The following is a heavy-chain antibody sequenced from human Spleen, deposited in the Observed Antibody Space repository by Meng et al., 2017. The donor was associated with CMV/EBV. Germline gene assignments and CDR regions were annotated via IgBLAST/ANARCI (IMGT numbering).Heavy chain of an antibody. CDR2: VSAYNGVT. CDR3: ARAGGYCSTTSCGLFDY. V-gene: IGHV1-18*01. D-gene: IGHD2-2*01. J-gene: IGHJ4*02. Sequence: ASVKVSCKASGYTFTSYGINWVRQAPGQRLEWMGWVSAYNGVTNYAQKLQGRVTMTTDTSTTTAYMELRSLRSDDTAVYYCARAGGYCSTTSCGLFDYWGQGTLVTVSS. CDR1: GYTFTSYG.